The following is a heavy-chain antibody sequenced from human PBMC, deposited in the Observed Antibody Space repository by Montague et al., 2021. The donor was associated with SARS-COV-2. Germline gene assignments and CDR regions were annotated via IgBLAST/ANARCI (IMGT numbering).Heavy chain of an antibody. CDR1: GFTFSDYY. J-gene: IGHJ6*02. CDR2: ISRSASTI. D-gene: IGHD6-13*01. Sequence: SLRLSCAASGFTFSDYYMSWIRQAPGKGLEWVSYISRSASTIYYADSVKGRFTISRDNAKNSLYLQMNSLRAEDTAVYYCARTPGGGLIVAAGYYYYYGMDVWGQGTTVTVSS. V-gene: IGHV3-11*01. CDR3: ARTPGGGLIVAAGYYYYYGMDV.